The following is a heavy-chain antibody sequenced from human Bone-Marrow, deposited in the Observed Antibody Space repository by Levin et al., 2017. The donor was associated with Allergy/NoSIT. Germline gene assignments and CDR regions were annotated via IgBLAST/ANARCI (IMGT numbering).Heavy chain of an antibody. D-gene: IGHD3-22*01. J-gene: IGHJ4*02. Sequence: LPGGSLRLSCVASGFTFDDHTMHWVRQAPGKGLEWVSLISWDGSTTYYADSVKGRFTISRDNSKNSLYLQMNSLRTEDTALYYCAREEYYNSNLVFDYWGQGTLVTVSS. CDR1: GFTFDDHT. CDR2: ISWDGSTT. CDR3: AREEYYNSNLVFDY. V-gene: IGHV3-43*01.